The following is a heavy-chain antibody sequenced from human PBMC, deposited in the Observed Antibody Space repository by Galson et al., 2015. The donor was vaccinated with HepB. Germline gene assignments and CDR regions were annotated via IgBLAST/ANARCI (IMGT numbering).Heavy chain of an antibody. Sequence: SLRLSCAASGFTFSSYDMHWVRQATGKGLEWVSAIGTAGDTYYPGSVKGRFTISRENAKNSLYLQMNSLRAGDTAVYYCARSGVGYYGSGSLIDWGQGTLVTVSS. J-gene: IGHJ4*02. D-gene: IGHD3-10*01. V-gene: IGHV3-13*04. CDR2: IGTAGDT. CDR3: ARSGVGYYGSGSLID. CDR1: GFTFSSYD.